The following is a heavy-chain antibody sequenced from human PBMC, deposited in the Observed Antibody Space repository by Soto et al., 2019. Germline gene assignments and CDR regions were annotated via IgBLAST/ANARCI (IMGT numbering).Heavy chain of an antibody. CDR2: IIPIFDTA. V-gene: IGHV1-69*12. Sequence: QFQLVQSGAEVKKPGSSVKVSCKASGGTFSSFAISWVRQAPGQGLEWMGRIIPIFDTADYAQKFQGRVTITADESTSTVYVELSRLSSEDTAMYYCARDETVAVPSAILRSRIDGDYYYALDVWGQGTTVTVSS. CDR3: ARDETVAVPSAILRSRIDGDYYYALDV. CDR1: GGTFSSFA. D-gene: IGHD2-2*02. J-gene: IGHJ6*02.